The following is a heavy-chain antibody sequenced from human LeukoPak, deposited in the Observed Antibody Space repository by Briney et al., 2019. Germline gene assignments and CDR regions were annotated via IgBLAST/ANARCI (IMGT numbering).Heavy chain of an antibody. Sequence: SETLSLTCTFSGGSISNGAHYWSWIRQHPGKGLEWIGSIHNSGTTYSSPSLMSRVTISLDTSKNQFSLKLSSVTAADTAVYFCASGPVDTAMVLHYFDYWGQGTLVTVSS. CDR1: GGSISNGAHY. D-gene: IGHD5-18*01. V-gene: IGHV4-31*03. CDR2: IHNSGTT. J-gene: IGHJ4*02. CDR3: ASGPVDTAMVLHYFDY.